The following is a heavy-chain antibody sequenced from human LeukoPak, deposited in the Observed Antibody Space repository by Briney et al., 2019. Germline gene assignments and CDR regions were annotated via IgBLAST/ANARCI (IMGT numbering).Heavy chain of an antibody. CDR1: GFTFSSYG. CDR3: TSSSFGYCSGGSCPNYYYYYYMDV. CDR2: ISGSGGST. D-gene: IGHD2-15*01. V-gene: IGHV3-23*01. J-gene: IGHJ6*03. Sequence: GGSLRLSCAASGFTFSSYGMSWVRQAPGKGLEWVSAISGSGGSTYYADSVKGRFTISRDNSKNTLYLQMNSLKTEDTAVYYCTSSSFGYCSGGSCPNYYYYYYMDVWGKGTTVTVSS.